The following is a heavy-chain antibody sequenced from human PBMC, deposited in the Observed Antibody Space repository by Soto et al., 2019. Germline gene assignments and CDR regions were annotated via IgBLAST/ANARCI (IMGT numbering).Heavy chain of an antibody. CDR2: FSYSVST. J-gene: IGHJ3*01. V-gene: IGHV4-59*01. Sequence: QVQLQESGPGLVKPSETLSLICTVSGGSISSYYWSWIRPPPGKALEWIGYFSYSVSTNYRPSLRSRVTISVDSSKNQVSLKLNSVTAADTAVYYCARAGYSRSSLAFDVWGQGTMVTVSS. CDR1: GGSISSYY. D-gene: IGHD6-6*01. CDR3: ARAGYSRSSLAFDV.